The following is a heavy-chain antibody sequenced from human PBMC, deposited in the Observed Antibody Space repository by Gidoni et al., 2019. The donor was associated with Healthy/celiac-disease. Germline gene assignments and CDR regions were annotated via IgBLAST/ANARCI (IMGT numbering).Heavy chain of an antibody. V-gene: IGHV4-28*01. CDR2: IYYSGST. D-gene: IGHD6-19*01. J-gene: IGHJ2*01. CDR3: ARIPGGLVRRYWYFDL. CDR1: GYSISSSNW. Sequence: QVQLQESGPGLVKPSDTLSLTCAVSGYSISSSNWWGWIRQPPGKGLEWIGYIYYSGSTYYTPSLKSRVTMSVDTSKNQFSLKLSSVTAVDTAVYYCARIPGGLVRRYWYFDLWGRGTLVTVSS.